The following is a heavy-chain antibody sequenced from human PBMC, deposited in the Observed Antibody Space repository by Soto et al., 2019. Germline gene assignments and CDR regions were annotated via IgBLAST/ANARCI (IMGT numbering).Heavy chain of an antibody. V-gene: IGHV3-64*01. CDR1: GFTFSSYA. Sequence: GGSLRLSCAASGFTFSSYAMHWVRQAPGKGLEYVSTISTNGGSTYNVNSVKGRFTISRDNSKNTLYLQMGSLRAEDMAVYYCAREGGSYYFDYWGQGTLVTVSS. J-gene: IGHJ4*02. CDR3: AREGGSYYFDY. CDR2: ISTNGGST. D-gene: IGHD1-26*01.